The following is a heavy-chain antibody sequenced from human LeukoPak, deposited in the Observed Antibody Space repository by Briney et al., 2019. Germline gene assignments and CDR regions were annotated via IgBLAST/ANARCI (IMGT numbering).Heavy chain of an antibody. D-gene: IGHD6-13*01. CDR2: IIPIFGTA. J-gene: IGHJ4*02. CDR3: ASPPAYSSSWYDFDY. CDR1: GGTFSSYA. Sequence: SVKVSCKASGGTFSSYAISWVRQAPGQGLERMGGIIPIFGTANYAQKFQGRVTITADESTSTAYMELSSLRSEDTAVYYCASPPAYSSSWYDFDYWGQGTLVTVSS. V-gene: IGHV1-69*13.